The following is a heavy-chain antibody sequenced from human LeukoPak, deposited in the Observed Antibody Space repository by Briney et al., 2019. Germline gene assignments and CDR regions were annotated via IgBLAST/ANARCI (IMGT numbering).Heavy chain of an antibody. Sequence: PSETLSLTCAVYGGSFSGYYWSWIRQPPGKGLEWIGEINHSGSTNYNPSLKSRVTISVDTPKNQFSLKLSSVTAADTAVYYCARGSGIAAVNDYWGQGTLVTVSS. V-gene: IGHV4-34*01. CDR1: GGSFSGYY. CDR2: INHSGST. CDR3: ARGSGIAAVNDY. J-gene: IGHJ4*02. D-gene: IGHD6-13*01.